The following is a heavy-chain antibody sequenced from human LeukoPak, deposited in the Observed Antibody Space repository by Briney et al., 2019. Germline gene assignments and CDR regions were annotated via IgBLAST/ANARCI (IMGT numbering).Heavy chain of an antibody. D-gene: IGHD6-6*01. V-gene: IGHV4-34*01. CDR1: GGSFSDYY. Sequence: SESLSLTCAAYGGSFSDYYWSWIRQPPGKGLEWIGEINHSGSTTYNPSLKSRVTISADKSTNNSSLKLTSVTAADTGVCCCARNSSSGYFDYWGQGTLVSVSS. CDR3: ARNSSSGYFDY. CDR2: INHSGST. J-gene: IGHJ4*02.